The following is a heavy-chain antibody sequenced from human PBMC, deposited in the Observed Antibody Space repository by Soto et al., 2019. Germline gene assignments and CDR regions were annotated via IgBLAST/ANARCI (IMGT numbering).Heavy chain of an antibody. CDR1: GVNCRSVW. CDR3: TTDRSDPWIQLGY. D-gene: IGHD5-18*01. V-gene: IGHV3-15*01. Sequence: GSLRLSCATSGVNCRSVWMSGVRQAPGKGLEWVGRIKSKTDGGTTDYAAPVKGRFTISRDDSKNTLYLQMNSLKTEDTAVYYCTTDRSDPWIQLGYWGQGTLVTVSS. CDR2: IKSKTDGGTT. J-gene: IGHJ4*02.